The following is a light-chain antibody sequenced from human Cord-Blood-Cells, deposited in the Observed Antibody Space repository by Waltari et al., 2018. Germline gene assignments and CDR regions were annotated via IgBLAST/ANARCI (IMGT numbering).Light chain of an antibody. Sequence: QSALTQPPSVSGSPGQSITLSCTGTSSYVGGYNYVSWYQQHPGKAPKLMSYDVSNRPSGVSNRCSGSKSGNTASLTISGLQAEDEADYYCSSYTSSSTLFGGGTKLTVL. CDR1: SSYVGGYNY. J-gene: IGLJ3*02. V-gene: IGLV2-14*01. CDR2: DVS. CDR3: SSYTSSSTL.